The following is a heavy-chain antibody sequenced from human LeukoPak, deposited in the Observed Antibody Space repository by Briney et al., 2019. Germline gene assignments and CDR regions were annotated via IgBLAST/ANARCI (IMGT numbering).Heavy chain of an antibody. CDR3: ARYLNSGPEDF. Sequence: GGSLRLSCAATGFTFTNYWMSWFRQAPGKGLEWVANIKYDGTEKQYGDSVKGRFTISRDNAKNSVSLQMSSLRADDTAVYFCARYLNSGPEDFWGRGTLVTVSS. J-gene: IGHJ4*02. CDR1: GFTFTNYW. D-gene: IGHD1-26*01. CDR2: IKYDGTEK. V-gene: IGHV3-7*01.